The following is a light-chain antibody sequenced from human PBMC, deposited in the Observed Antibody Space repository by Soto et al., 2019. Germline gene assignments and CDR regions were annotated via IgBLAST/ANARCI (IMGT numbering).Light chain of an antibody. CDR2: SDN. J-gene: IGLJ2*01. CDR1: SSNIGSNP. Sequence: QSVLTQPPSASGTPGQRVTISCSGSSSNIGSNPVSWYQQLPGTAPKSRIYSDNQRPSGVPDRISGSRSGTSASLAISGLQSEDEADYYCAAWDDSLRGRVFGGGTKLTVL. V-gene: IGLV1-44*01. CDR3: AAWDDSLRGRV.